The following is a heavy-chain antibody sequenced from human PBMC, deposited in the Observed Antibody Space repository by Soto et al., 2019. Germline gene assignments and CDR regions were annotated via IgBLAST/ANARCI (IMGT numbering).Heavy chain of an antibody. CDR2: ISAYNGNT. V-gene: IGHV1-18*01. J-gene: IGHJ5*02. D-gene: IGHD1-1*01. Sequence: ASVKVSCKASGYTFTSYGISWVRQAPGQGLEWMGWISAYNGNTNYAQKLQGRVTMTTDTSTSTAYMELRSLRYDDTAVYYCARDSTQIAWNWNPMQGRFDPRGQGTLVTVSS. CDR1: GYTFTSYG. CDR3: ARDSTQIAWNWNPMQGRFDP.